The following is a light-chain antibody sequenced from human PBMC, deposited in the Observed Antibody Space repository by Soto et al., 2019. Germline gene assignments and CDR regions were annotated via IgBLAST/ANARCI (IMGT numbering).Light chain of an antibody. V-gene: IGLV2-14*01. CDR1: SSDVGGYKF. CDR2: EVS. CDR3: SSYTTSSTLEV. J-gene: IGLJ1*01. Sequence: QSALTQPASVSGSPGQSITISCTGTSSDVGGYKFVSWYQQHPGKVPRLMIYEVSNRPSGVSNRFSGSKSGNTASLTISGLQAEDEADYYCSSYTTSSTLEVFGPGTKVTLL.